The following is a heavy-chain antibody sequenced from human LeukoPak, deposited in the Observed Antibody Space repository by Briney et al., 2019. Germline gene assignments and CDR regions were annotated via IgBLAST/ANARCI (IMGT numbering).Heavy chain of an antibody. J-gene: IGHJ4*02. CDR3: AKDGTPGDY. Sequence: PGGSLRLSCAASGFTFSSYAMIWVRQAPGKGLECVSAIPGIGGSTYYADSVKGRFTISRDNSKNTLYLQMNSLRAEDTAVYYCAKDGTPGDYWGQGTRVTVSS. CDR1: GFTFSSYA. V-gene: IGHV3-23*01. D-gene: IGHD2-15*01. CDR2: IPGIGGST.